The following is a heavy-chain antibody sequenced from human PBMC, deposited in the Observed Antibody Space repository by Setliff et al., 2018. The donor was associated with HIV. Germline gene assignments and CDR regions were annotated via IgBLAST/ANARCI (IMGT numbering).Heavy chain of an antibody. Sequence: SVKVSCKTTGDIFVNHAVSWVRQAPGQGLEWMGGIIPFFGTALYAPEFQGRITITANESTSTAFLELSRLRSDDTGVYYCARGGTITLINYFDTWCQGTLVTVSS. V-gene: IGHV1-69*13. CDR1: GDIFVNHA. D-gene: IGHD1-7*01. CDR3: ARGGTITLINYFDT. J-gene: IGHJ5*02. CDR2: IIPFFGTA.